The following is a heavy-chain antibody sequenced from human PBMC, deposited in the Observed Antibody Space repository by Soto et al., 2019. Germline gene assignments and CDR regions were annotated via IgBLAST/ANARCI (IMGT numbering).Heavy chain of an antibody. CDR2: IYYSGST. V-gene: IGHV4-59*01. CDR3: ARDSYDYVWGSYRYTGLYAFDI. J-gene: IGHJ3*02. D-gene: IGHD3-16*02. CDR1: GGSISRYY. Sequence: PSETLSLTRTVSGGSISRYYWSWLRQPPGKGLEWIGYIYYSGSTNDNPSLKSRVTISVDTSKNQFSLKLSSVTAADTAVYYCARDSYDYVWGSYRYTGLYAFDIWGQGTMVTVSS.